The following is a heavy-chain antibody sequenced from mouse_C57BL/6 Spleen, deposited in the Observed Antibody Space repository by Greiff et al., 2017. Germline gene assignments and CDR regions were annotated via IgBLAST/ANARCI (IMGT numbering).Heavy chain of an antibody. CDR2: IDPSASYT. J-gene: IGHJ3*01. D-gene: IGHD1-1*01. CDR1: GYTFTSYW. CDR3: ARGPNYYGSSYLAY. V-gene: IGHV1-69*01. Sequence: QVQLKQPGAELVMPGASVKLSCKASGYTFTSYWMHWVKQRPGQGLEWIGEIDPSASYTNYNQKFKGKSTLTVDKSASTAYMQLSSLTSEDSAVYYCARGPNYYGSSYLAYWGQGTLVTVSA.